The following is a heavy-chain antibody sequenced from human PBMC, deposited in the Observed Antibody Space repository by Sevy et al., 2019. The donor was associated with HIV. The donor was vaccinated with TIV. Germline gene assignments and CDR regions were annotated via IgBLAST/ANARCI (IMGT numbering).Heavy chain of an antibody. CDR3: TRVLGTISPYYYFGMDV. J-gene: IGHJ6*02. CDR1: GFTFGDYA. D-gene: IGHD3-3*01. Sequence: GGSLRLSCTASGFTFGDYAMSWLRQAPGKGLEWVGFIRSKTYGGTTEYAASVKGRFTISRDGSKNIAYLQMNSLKTEDTAVYYCTRVLGTISPYYYFGMDVWGQGTTVTVSS. CDR2: IRSKTYGGTT. V-gene: IGHV3-49*01.